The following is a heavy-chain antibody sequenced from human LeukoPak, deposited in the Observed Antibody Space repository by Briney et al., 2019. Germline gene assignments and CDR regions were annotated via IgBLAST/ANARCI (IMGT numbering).Heavy chain of an antibody. D-gene: IGHD5-24*01. CDR2: ISSSSSYI. CDR1: GFTFSSYS. CDR3: ARGILIRERWLQSGTPNPAPFDY. Sequence: PGGSLRLSCAASGFTFSSYSMKWVRQAPGKGLEWVSSISSSSSYIYYADSVKGRFTISRDNAKNSLYLQMNSLRAEDTAVYYCARGILIRERWLQSGTPNPAPFDYWGQGTLVTVSS. V-gene: IGHV3-21*01. J-gene: IGHJ4*02.